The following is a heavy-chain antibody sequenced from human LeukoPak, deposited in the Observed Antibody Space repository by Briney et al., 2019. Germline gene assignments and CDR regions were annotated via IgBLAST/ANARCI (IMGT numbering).Heavy chain of an antibody. D-gene: IGHD2-2*01. CDR2: IWYDGSNK. J-gene: IGHJ6*04. CDR3: ARDDCSSTSCYVSYYYGMDV. CDR1: GFTFSSYG. V-gene: IGHV3-33*01. Sequence: GGSLRLSCAASGFTFSSYGMHWVRQAPGKGLEWVAVIWYDGSNKYYADSVKGRFTISRDNSKNTLYLQMNSLRVEDTAVYYCARDDCSSTSCYVSYYYGMDVWGKGTTVTVSS.